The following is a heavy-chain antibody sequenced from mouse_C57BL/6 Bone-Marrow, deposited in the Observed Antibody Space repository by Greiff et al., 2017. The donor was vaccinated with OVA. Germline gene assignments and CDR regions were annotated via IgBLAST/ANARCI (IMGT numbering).Heavy chain of an antibody. V-gene: IGHV1-85*01. D-gene: IGHD1-1*01. Sequence: QVQLKQSGPELVKPGASVKLSCKASGYTFTSYDINWVKQRPGQGLEWIGWIYPRDGSTTYNEKFKGKATLTVDTSSSTAYMELHSLTSEDSAVYFCAGGLRGYFDVWGTGTTVTVSS. CDR1: GYTFTSYD. J-gene: IGHJ1*03. CDR2: IYPRDGST. CDR3: AGGLRGYFDV.